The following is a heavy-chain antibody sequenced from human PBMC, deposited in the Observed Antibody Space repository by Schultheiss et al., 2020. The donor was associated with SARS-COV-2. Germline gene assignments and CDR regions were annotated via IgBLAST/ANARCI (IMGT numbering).Heavy chain of an antibody. CDR1: GYSISSGYY. V-gene: IGHV4-38-2*02. CDR3: ARDRLHCSSTSCYGAGAYNWFDP. J-gene: IGHJ5*02. D-gene: IGHD2-2*01. Sequence: SETLSLTCAVSGYSISSGYYWGWIRQPPGKGLEWIGSIYHSGSTNYNPSLKSRVTISVDTSKNQFSLKLSSVTAADTAVYYCARDRLHCSSTSCYGAGAYNWFDPWGQGTLVTVSS. CDR2: IYHSGST.